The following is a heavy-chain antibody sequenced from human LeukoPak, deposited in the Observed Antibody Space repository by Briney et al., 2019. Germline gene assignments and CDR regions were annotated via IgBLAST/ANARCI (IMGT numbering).Heavy chain of an antibody. V-gene: IGHV3-74*01. D-gene: IGHD6-13*01. CDR2: INSDGSST. CDR1: GFTFSSYW. J-gene: IGHJ5*02. Sequence: GGSLRLSCAASGFTFSSYWMHWVRQAPGKGLVWVSRINSDGSSTNYADSVKGRFTISRDIAKNTLYLQMNSLRAEDTAVYYCAREDLIAAAGGWFDPWGQGTLVTASS. CDR3: AREDLIAAAGGWFDP.